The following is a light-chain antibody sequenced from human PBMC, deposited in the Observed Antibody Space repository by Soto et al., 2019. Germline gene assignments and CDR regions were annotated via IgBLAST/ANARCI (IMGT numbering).Light chain of an antibody. CDR2: DVA. V-gene: IGLV2-14*03. Sequence: QSALTQPASVSASPGQSITISCTGTSSDVGGSNFVSWYQQHPGKPPKLIIYDVATRPSGVSNRFSGPKSGSTASLIISRLQTEDEADYYCVSFTSSTTYVFGSGTKVTVL. CDR1: SSDVGGSNF. CDR3: VSFTSSTTYV. J-gene: IGLJ1*01.